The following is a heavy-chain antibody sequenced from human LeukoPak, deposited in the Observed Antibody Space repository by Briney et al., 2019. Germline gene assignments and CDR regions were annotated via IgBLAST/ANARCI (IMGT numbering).Heavy chain of an antibody. J-gene: IGHJ4*02. V-gene: IGHV3-53*01. D-gene: IGHD1-26*01. CDR3: ARDDGGSYHNGGY. Sequence: GGSLRLSCAASGFTVSSNYMSWVGQAPGKGLEWVSVIYSGGSTYYADSVKGRFTISRDNSKNTLYLQMNSLRAEDTAVYYCARDDGGSYHNGGYWGQGTLVTVSS. CDR1: GFTVSSNY. CDR2: IYSGGST.